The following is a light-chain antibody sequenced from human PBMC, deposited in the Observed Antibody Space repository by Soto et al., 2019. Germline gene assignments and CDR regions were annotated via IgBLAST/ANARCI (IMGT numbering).Light chain of an antibody. CDR1: QSVSSN. CDR3: QHYNNWPRT. J-gene: IGKJ1*01. CDR2: GAS. V-gene: IGKV3-15*01. Sequence: EIVMTQSPATLSVSPGERATLSRRASQSVSSNLAWYQNKPGQAPRLLIYGASTRATGIPARFSGSGSGTEFPLTISSLQSEDFAVYYCQHYNNWPRTFGQGTKVEIK.